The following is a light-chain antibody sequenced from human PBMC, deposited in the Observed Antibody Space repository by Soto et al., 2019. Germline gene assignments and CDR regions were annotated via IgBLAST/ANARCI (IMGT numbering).Light chain of an antibody. V-gene: IGKV1-5*01. CDR3: QQYNGYPWT. CDR1: QSISSW. J-gene: IGKJ1*01. CDR2: DAS. Sequence: DIQMTQSPSTLSASVGDRVTITCRASQSISSWLAWYQQKPGKAPKLLIYDASSLESGVPSTFSGSGSGTEFTLTISRLQPDDFATYYCQQYNGYPWTFGQGNKVEI.